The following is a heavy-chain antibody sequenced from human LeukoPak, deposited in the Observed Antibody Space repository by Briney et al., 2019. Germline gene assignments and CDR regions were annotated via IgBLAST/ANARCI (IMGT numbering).Heavy chain of an antibody. CDR1: GFTFSSFG. V-gene: IGHV3-33*01. CDR3: ARELPPVVTYYFDY. D-gene: IGHD2-15*01. CDR2: IWYDGSNK. J-gene: IGHJ4*02. Sequence: GGSLRLSCAASGFTFSSFGMHWVHQAPGKGLEWVAVIWYDGSNKYYADSVKGRFTISRDNSKNTLYLQMNSLRAEDTAVYYCARELPPVVTYYFDYWGQGTLVTVSS.